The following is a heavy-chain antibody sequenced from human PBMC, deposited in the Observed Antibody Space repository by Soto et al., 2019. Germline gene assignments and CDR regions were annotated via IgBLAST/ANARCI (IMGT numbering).Heavy chain of an antibody. CDR1: GFTFSTSA. J-gene: IGHJ6*02. V-gene: IGHV3-30-3*01. CDR2: ISSDGSHQ. Sequence: QVKLVESGGGVVQPGRSLRLSCAASGFTFSTSAIHWVRQAPGKGLEWVAVISSDGSHQYYADSVRGRFTVSRDNSKNTLYLQMNSLRAEDTAVYYCARPYFSSTRCYLYYYAMDVWGQGTTVTVSS. CDR3: ARPYFSSTRCYLYYYAMDV. D-gene: IGHD2-2*01.